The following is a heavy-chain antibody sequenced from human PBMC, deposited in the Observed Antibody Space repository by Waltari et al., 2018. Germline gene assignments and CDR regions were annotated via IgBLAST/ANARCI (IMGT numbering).Heavy chain of an antibody. CDR1: GGSFGGYG. J-gene: IGHJ6*02. CDR3: ARHELGISQYYYKMYV. Sequence: HVQLVQSGGEVKTPGSSVKVSCKASGGSFGGYGISWVRQAPGQGLEWMGVIIPMLGKPDWSQKFQDRLTITADESTNTAYMELSSRTSEDTAIYYCARHELGISQYYYKMYVWGQGTTVTISS. CDR2: IIPMLGKP. D-gene: IGHD7-27*01. V-gene: IGHV1-69*11.